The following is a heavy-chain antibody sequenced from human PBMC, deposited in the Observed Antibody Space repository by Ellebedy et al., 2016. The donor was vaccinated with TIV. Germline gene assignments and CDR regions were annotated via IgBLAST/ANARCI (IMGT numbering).Heavy chain of an antibody. D-gene: IGHD3-10*01. J-gene: IGHJ5*02. CDR1: GFTFSDYY. CDR3: ARDGNYGSGSVSWFDP. CDR2: FSSASSFP. Sequence: GESLKISCAASGFTFSDYYMSWIRQTPGKGLEWVSYFSSASSFPAYADSVKGRFTISRDNAKNSLFLQMNSLRAEDTAVYFCARDGNYGSGSVSWFDPWGQGTLVTVSS. V-gene: IGHV3-11*06.